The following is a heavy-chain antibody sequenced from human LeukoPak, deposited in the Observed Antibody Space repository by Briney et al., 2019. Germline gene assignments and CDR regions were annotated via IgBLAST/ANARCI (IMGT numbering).Heavy chain of an antibody. CDR1: GGSISSYY. Sequence: SETLSLTCTVSGGSISSYYWSWIRQPPGKGLEWIGYIYYSGSTNYNPSLKSRVTISVDTSKNQFSLKLSSMTAADTAVYYCARPGVGSGRYGAFDIWGQGTMVTVSS. D-gene: IGHD5-18*01. CDR2: IYYSGST. V-gene: IGHV4-59*08. J-gene: IGHJ3*02. CDR3: ARPGVGSGRYGAFDI.